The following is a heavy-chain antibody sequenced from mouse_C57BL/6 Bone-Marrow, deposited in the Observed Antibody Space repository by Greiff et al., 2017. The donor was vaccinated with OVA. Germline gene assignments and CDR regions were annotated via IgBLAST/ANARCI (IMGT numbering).Heavy chain of an antibody. D-gene: IGHD1-1*01. CDR2: IHPNSGST. CDR3: VNIYYYGSSYVPFAY. V-gene: IGHV1-64*01. Sequence: QVQLQQPGAELVKPGASVKLSCKASGYTFTSYWMHWVKQRPGQGLEWIGMIHPNSGSTNYNEKFKSKATLTVDKSSSTAYLQLSSLTSEDSAVYYCVNIYYYGSSYVPFAYWGQGTLVTVSA. J-gene: IGHJ3*01. CDR1: GYTFTSYW.